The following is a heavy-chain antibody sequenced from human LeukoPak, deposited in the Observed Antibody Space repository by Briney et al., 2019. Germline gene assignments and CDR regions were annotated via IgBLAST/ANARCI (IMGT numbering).Heavy chain of an antibody. CDR3: ARSYCSSATCYEVYHFDY. CDR2: IYHSGST. Sequence: SETLSLTCTVSGYSFSSGYYWGWIRQPPGKGLEWIGSIYHSGSTYYNPSLKSRVTISVDTSKNQFSLRLSSVTAADTAVYYCARSYCSSATCYEVYHFDYWGQGTLVTVSS. J-gene: IGHJ4*02. CDR1: GYSFSSGYY. D-gene: IGHD2-2*01. V-gene: IGHV4-38-2*02.